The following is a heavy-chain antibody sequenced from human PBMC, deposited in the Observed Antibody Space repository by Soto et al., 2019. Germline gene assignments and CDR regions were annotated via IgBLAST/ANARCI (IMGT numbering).Heavy chain of an antibody. CDR2: ITKDGSNE. CDR3: ATGAAFYYDTSRY. Sequence: PGGSLRLSCVASGFTFSSYPIHWVRQAPGKGLEWVAVITKDGSNEYYADSVRGRFTISRDNSKNTLYLQMNSLRSEDTAVYYCATGAAFYYDTSRYWGQGTLVTVSS. V-gene: IGHV3-30-3*01. J-gene: IGHJ4*02. D-gene: IGHD3-22*01. CDR1: GFTFSSYP.